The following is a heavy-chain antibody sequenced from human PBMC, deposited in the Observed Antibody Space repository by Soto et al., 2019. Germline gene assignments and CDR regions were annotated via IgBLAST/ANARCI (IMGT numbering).Heavy chain of an antibody. V-gene: IGHV1-18*01. CDR2: ISAYNGNT. CDR3: ARDRGVVVVVAATLDY. D-gene: IGHD2-15*01. CDR1: GYTFTSYG. Sequence: QVQLVQSGAEVKKPGASVKVSCKASGYTFTSYGISWVRQAPGQGLEWMGWISAYNGNTNYAQKLQGRVTMTTDTSTSTADMELRSLRSDDTAVYYCARDRGVVVVVAATLDYWGQGTLVTVSS. J-gene: IGHJ4*02.